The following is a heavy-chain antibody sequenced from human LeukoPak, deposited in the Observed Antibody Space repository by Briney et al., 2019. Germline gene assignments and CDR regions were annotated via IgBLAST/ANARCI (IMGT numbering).Heavy chain of an antibody. V-gene: IGHV3-74*01. CDR1: GFTFSSYW. J-gene: IGHJ4*02. D-gene: IGHD6-13*01. CDR2: INSDGSST. CDR3: ARDFASSWPFDY. Sequence: PGGSLRLSCAASGFTFSSYWMHWVRQAPGKGLVWVSRINSDGSSTSYADSVKGRFTISRDNAKNTLYLQMNRLRSDDTAVYYCARDFASSWPFDYWGQGTLVTVSS.